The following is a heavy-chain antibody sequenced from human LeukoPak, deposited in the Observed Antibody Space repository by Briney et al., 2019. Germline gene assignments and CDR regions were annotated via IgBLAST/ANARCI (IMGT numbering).Heavy chain of an antibody. CDR1: GFPFRSYA. J-gene: IGHJ6*03. CDR2: IRYDGSYK. V-gene: IGHV3-30*02. D-gene: IGHD4-11*01. CDR3: ARDRTTNYYYYYYMDV. Sequence: GGSLRLSCAASGFPFRSYAMHWVRQAPGKGLEWVAFIRYDGSYKYYADSVKGRFTISRDNSKNTLYLQMNSLRAEDTAVYYCARDRTTNYYYYYYMDVWGKGTTVTVSS.